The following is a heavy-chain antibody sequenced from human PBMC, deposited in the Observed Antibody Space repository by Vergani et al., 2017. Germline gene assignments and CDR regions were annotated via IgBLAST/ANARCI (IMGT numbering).Heavy chain of an antibody. J-gene: IGHJ4*02. Sequence: QLQLQESGPGLVKPSETLSLTCTVSGGSISSSSYYWGWIRQPPGKGLEWIGSIYYSGSTNYNPSLKSRVTISVDTSKNQFSLKLSSVTAADTAVYYCARAPLYYDYVWGSYRPPEPYYFDYWGQGTLVTVSS. CDR3: ARAPLYYDYVWGSYRPPEPYYFDY. D-gene: IGHD3-16*02. V-gene: IGHV4-39*07. CDR1: GGSISSSSYY. CDR2: IYYSGST.